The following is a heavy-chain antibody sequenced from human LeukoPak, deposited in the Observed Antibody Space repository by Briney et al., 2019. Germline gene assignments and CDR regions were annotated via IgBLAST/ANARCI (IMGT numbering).Heavy chain of an antibody. V-gene: IGHV4-59*01. J-gene: IGHJ5*02. CDR3: ARVGYSSGWYRWFDP. CDR1: VGSISSYY. CDR2: IYYSGST. Sequence: PSETLSLTCTVSVGSISSYYWSWIRQPPGKGLEWIGYIYYSGSTNYNPSLKSRVTISVDTSKNQFSLKLSSVTAADTAVYYCARVGYSSGWYRWFDPWGQGTLVTVSS. D-gene: IGHD6-19*01.